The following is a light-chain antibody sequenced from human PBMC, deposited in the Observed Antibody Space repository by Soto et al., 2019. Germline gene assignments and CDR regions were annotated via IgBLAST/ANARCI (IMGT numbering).Light chain of an antibody. CDR2: GDN. CDR3: AAWDDSLNGWV. Sequence: QAVVTQPPSASGTPGQRVTLSCSGSSSNIGRNAVNWYQQLPGTAPKLLIHGDNQRPSGVPDRFSGSKSGTSVSLAISGLQSQDEADYYCAAWDDSLNGWVFGGGTKLTVL. V-gene: IGLV1-44*01. J-gene: IGLJ3*02. CDR1: SSNIGRNA.